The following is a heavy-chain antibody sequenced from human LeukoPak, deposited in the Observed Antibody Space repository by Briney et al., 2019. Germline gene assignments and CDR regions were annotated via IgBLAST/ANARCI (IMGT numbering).Heavy chain of an antibody. Sequence: GASVKVSCKVSGYTLTELSMHWVRQAPGKGLEWMGGFDPEDGETIYAQKFQGRVTTTEDTSTDTAYMELSSLRAEDTAVYYCAKEMGAYYDSSGYYYFTGRADYWGQGTLVTVSS. V-gene: IGHV1-24*01. CDR2: FDPEDGET. CDR3: AKEMGAYYDSSGYYYFTGRADY. CDR1: GYTLTELS. D-gene: IGHD3-22*01. J-gene: IGHJ4*02.